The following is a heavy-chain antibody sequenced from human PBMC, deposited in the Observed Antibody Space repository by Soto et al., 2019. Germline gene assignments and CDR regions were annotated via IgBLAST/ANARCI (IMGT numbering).Heavy chain of an antibody. CDR3: ARGYNDFWSGYLTWFDP. D-gene: IGHD3-3*01. CDR1: GGSISGYY. V-gene: IGHV4-59*01. J-gene: IGHJ5*02. Sequence: ETLSLTCTVSGGSISGYYWSWIRQPPGKGLEWIGYIYYSGSTNYNPSLKSRVTISVDTSKNQFSLKLSSLTAADTAVYYCARGYNDFWSGYLTWFDPWGQGTLVTVSS. CDR2: IYYSGST.